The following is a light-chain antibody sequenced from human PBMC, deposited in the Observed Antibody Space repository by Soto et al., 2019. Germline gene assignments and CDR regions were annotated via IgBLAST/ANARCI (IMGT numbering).Light chain of an antibody. J-gene: IGKJ1*01. CDR1: QSIGDW. CDR2: KAS. V-gene: IGKV1-5*03. CDR3: QQFYTYTWA. Sequence: DIQMTQSPSTLSASVGDRVTITCRASQSIGDWLAWYQQKPGKAPKLLMYKASMLESGVPSRFSGSGSGTEFTLNISILQPDDFATYYCQQFYTYTWAFGQGTKVEVK.